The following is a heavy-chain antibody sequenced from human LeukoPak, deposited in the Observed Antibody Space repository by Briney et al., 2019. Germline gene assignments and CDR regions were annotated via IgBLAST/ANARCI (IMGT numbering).Heavy chain of an antibody. Sequence: GGSLRLSCAASGFTFSSYDMTWVRQTPGKGLEWVSSIGGSGGSTYSADSVKGRFTISRDNSKNTLYLQMNSLRVEDTAVYYCAAGGSFYDFWSGSNMYYFDYWGQGTLVTVSS. CDR3: AAGGSFYDFWSGSNMYYFDY. CDR2: IGGSGGST. D-gene: IGHD3-3*01. CDR1: GFTFSSYD. J-gene: IGHJ4*02. V-gene: IGHV3-23*01.